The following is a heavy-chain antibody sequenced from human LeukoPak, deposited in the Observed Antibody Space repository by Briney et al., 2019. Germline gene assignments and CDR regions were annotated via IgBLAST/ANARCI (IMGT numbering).Heavy chain of an antibody. V-gene: IGHV3-23*01. Sequence: PGGSLRLSCAASGFTFSSSGMTWVRQAPGKGLEWVSSISGSGTSTYYAGSVKGRFTISRDNTKNTFYLQMNSLRAEDTAVYYCAKRSGYSSTGYYFDYWGQGTLVTVSS. CDR1: GFTFSSSG. D-gene: IGHD6-13*01. CDR3: AKRSGYSSTGYYFDY. CDR2: ISGSGTST. J-gene: IGHJ4*02.